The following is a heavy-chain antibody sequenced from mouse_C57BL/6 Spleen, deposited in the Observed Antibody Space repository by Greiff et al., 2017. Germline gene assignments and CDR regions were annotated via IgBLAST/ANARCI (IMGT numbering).Heavy chain of an antibody. CDR2: IDPETGGT. Sequence: QVQLQQSGAELVRPGASVTLSCKASGYTFTDYEMHWVKQTPVHGLEWIGAIDPETGGTAYKQKFKGKAILTADKSSSTAYMELRSLTSEDSAVYYCTRPYGYPFAYWGQGTLVTVSA. J-gene: IGHJ3*01. V-gene: IGHV1-15*01. CDR3: TRPYGYPFAY. CDR1: GYTFTDYE. D-gene: IGHD2-2*01.